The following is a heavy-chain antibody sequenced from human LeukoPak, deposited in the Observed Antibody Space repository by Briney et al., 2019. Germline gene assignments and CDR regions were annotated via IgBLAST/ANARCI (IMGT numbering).Heavy chain of an antibody. CDR3: ARLQGDSTAIFDY. V-gene: IGHV4-4*07. D-gene: IGHD2-21*01. CDR1: GGSISSYY. Sequence: PSETLSLTCTVSGGSISSYYWSWIRQPAGKGLEWIGRFYSGGSTDYNPSLESRVTISVDTSKNQFSLKLTSVTAADTAVYYCARLQGDSTAIFDYWGQGILVSVSS. J-gene: IGHJ4*02. CDR2: FYSGGST.